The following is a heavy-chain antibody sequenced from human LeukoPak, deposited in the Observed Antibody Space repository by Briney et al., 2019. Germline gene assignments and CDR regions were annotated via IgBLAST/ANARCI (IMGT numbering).Heavy chain of an antibody. V-gene: IGHV3-30*04. CDR2: ISYDGSNK. Sequence: PGGSLRLSCAASGFTFSSYAMYWVRQAPGKGLEWVAVISYDGSNKYYADSVKGRFTISRDNSKNTLYLQMNSLRAEDTAVYYCARWGRITMVRGVTPQGRAFDIWGQGTMVTVSS. CDR1: GFTFSSYA. D-gene: IGHD3-10*01. J-gene: IGHJ3*02. CDR3: ARWGRITMVRGVTPQGRAFDI.